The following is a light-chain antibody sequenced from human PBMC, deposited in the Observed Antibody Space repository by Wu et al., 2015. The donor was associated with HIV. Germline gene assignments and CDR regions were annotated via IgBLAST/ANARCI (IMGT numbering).Light chain of an antibody. CDR3: QKYNTAPWT. J-gene: IGKJ1*01. V-gene: IGKV1-5*03. Sequence: GDRVTITCRASQTISSWLAWYQQKPGKAPNLLIYKASNLESGVPSRFSGSRSGTEFTLTISSLQPEDVATYYCQKYNTAPWTFGQGTKVEMK. CDR2: KAS. CDR1: QTISSW.